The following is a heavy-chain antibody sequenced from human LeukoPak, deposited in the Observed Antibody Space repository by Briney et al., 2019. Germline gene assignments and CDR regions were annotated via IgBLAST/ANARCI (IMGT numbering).Heavy chain of an antibody. Sequence: GGSLRLSCVVSGFTFRSHAMHWVRQAPVKGLEYVSGISSNGGSTYYANSVRDRFTISRDNSKNMLYLQMGSLRAEDMAVYYCARDPSPGIAVAATGDYFDFWGQGTLVTVSS. CDR2: ISSNGGST. V-gene: IGHV3-64*01. D-gene: IGHD6-19*01. CDR3: ARDPSPGIAVAATGDYFDF. J-gene: IGHJ4*02. CDR1: GFTFRSHA.